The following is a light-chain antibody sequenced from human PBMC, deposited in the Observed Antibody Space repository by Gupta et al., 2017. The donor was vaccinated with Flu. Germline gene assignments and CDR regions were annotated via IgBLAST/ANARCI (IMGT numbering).Light chain of an antibody. J-gene: IGLJ2*01. CDR2: QNN. CDR3: QAWDTRGV. Sequence: VLVIYQNNRRPSGIPERFSGSNSGNIATLIISGAQAMDEADYYCQAWDTRGVFGGGTKLTVL. V-gene: IGLV3-1*01.